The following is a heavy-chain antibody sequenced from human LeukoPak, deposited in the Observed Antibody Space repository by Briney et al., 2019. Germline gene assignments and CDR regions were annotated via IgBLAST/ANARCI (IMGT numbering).Heavy chain of an antibody. CDR1: GFTYDDYG. J-gene: IGHJ6*03. Sequence: GGPLRLSCAASGFTYDDYGMRGVRQAPGKGLEWVSGINWNGGSTGYADSVKGRFPISRDNAKNSLYLQMNSLRAEDTALYYCARTYCSSTSCYYYYYMDVWGKGTTVTVSS. CDR2: INWNGGST. CDR3: ARTYCSSTSCYYYYYMDV. V-gene: IGHV3-20*04. D-gene: IGHD2-2*01.